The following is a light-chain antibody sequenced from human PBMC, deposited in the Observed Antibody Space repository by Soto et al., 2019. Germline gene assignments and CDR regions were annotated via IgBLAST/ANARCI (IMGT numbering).Light chain of an antibody. Sequence: QLVLTQPPSVSGAPGQRVTISCTGSRSNIGAGYYVHWYQQLPGTAPKLLIYGNSNRPSGVPDRFSGSMSGTSASLAITGLQAEDEADYYCQSYDSSLSAYVFATGTKLTVL. CDR3: QSYDSSLSAYV. CDR2: GNS. CDR1: RSNIGAGYY. J-gene: IGLJ1*01. V-gene: IGLV1-40*01.